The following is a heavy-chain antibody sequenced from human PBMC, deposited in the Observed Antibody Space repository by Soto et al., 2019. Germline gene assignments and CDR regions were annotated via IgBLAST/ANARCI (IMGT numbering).Heavy chain of an antibody. D-gene: IGHD6-19*01. CDR2: IWYDGSNK. J-gene: IGHJ4*02. CDR1: GFTFSSYG. Sequence: QVQLVESGGGVVQPGNSLRLSCAASGFTFSSYGMHWVRQAPGKGLEWVAVIWYDGSNKYYADSVKGRFTISRDNSKNPPFLQMNRLGAGGNAVDYRGRGPQWLGPFYFDFWGQGTLVTVSS. V-gene: IGHV3-33*01. CDR3: GRGPQWLGPFYFDF.